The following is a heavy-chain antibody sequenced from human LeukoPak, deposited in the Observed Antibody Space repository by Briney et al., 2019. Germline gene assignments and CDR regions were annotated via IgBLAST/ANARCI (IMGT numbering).Heavy chain of an antibody. J-gene: IGHJ4*02. D-gene: IGHD2-15*01. Sequence: SETLSLTCTVSGDSKWYWHWRWLRQPPGKGLEWIGSIYYSGSATYNPSLKSRVTIAVDTSKNQFSLQVKSVTVAVPAVYYCATSPSVEYFDYWGQGILVTVSS. CDR2: IYYSGSA. CDR3: ATSPSVEYFDY. V-gene: IGHV4-59*08. CDR1: GDSKWYWH.